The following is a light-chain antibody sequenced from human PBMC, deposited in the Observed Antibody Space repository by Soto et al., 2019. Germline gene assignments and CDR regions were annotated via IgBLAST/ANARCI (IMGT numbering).Light chain of an antibody. CDR2: AAS. V-gene: IGKV1-27*01. Sequence: DIQMTQSPSSLSASVGDRDTITGRASLPISNYLAWYLQKPGKIPNLLIYAASTFQAGLPSRFCGSASGTDFTLTISSLLPEDVAAYYCQKYNRAPLTLGGGTKVDIK. CDR1: LPISNY. CDR3: QKYNRAPLT. J-gene: IGKJ4*01.